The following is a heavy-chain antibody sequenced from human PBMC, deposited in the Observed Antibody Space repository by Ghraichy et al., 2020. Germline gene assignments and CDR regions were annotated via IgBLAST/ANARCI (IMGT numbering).Heavy chain of an antibody. D-gene: IGHD3-16*02. Sequence: SETLSLTCTVSGGSISSYYWSWIRQPPGKGLEWIGYIYYSGSTNYNPSLKSRVTISVDTSKNQFSLKLSSVTAADTAVYYCARVPRLGELSLRRAFDIWGQGTMVTVSS. J-gene: IGHJ3*02. CDR3: ARVPRLGELSLRRAFDI. CDR1: GGSISSYY. CDR2: IYYSGST. V-gene: IGHV4-59*01.